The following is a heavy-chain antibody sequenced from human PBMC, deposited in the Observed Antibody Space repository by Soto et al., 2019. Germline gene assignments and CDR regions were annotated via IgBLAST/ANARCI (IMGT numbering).Heavy chain of an antibody. J-gene: IGHJ4*02. CDR3: ARGLVGVPRGVSDFDY. D-gene: IGHD1-26*01. CDR2: IYPGDSDT. V-gene: IGHV5-51*01. CDR1: GYSFTSYW. Sequence: GESLKISCKGSGYSFTSYWIGWVRQMPGKGLEWMGIIYPGDSDTRYSPSFQGQVTISADKSISTAYLQWSSLKASDTAMYYCARGLVGVPRGVSDFDYWGQGTLVTVSS.